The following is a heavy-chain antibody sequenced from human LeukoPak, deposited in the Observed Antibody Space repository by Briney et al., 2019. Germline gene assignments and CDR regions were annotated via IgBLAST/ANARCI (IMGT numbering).Heavy chain of an antibody. CDR2: IYYSGRV. Sequence: SETLSLTCIVSGGSLSNYYWSWIRQPPGKGLEWIGEIYYSGRVKYNPSLKSRVTMSLDTSKKLLSLRLSSVTADDTAVYFCAGAPAGVIEYFQYWGQGTLVTVSS. V-gene: IGHV4-59*01. CDR1: GGSLSNYY. CDR3: AGAPAGVIEYFQY. D-gene: IGHD6-19*01. J-gene: IGHJ1*01.